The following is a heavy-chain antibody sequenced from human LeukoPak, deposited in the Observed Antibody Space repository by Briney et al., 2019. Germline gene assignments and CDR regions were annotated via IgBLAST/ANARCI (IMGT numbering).Heavy chain of an antibody. CDR2: IYYSGST. CDR1: GGSIGSSSYY. CDR3: ARLRNNIAAAGTGFDY. D-gene: IGHD6-13*01. V-gene: IGHV4-39*01. J-gene: IGHJ4*02. Sequence: SETLSLTCTVSGGSIGSSSYYWGWIRQPPGKGLEWIGSIYYSGSTYYNPSLKSRVTISVDTSKNQFSLKLSSVTAADTAVYYCARLRNNIAAAGTGFDYWGQGTLVTVSS.